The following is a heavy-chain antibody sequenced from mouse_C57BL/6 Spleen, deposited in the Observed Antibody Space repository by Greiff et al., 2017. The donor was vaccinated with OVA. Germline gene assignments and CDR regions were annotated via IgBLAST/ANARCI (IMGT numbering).Heavy chain of an antibody. CDR1: GYAFSSYW. Sequence: QVQLQQSGAELVKPGASVKISCKASGYAFSSYWMNWVKQRPGKGLEWIGQIYPGDGDTNYNGKFKGKATLTADKSSSTAYMQLSSLTSEDSAVYFCARYGDYYGSSHFAYWGQGTLVTVSA. V-gene: IGHV1-80*01. CDR2: IYPGDGDT. D-gene: IGHD1-1*01. J-gene: IGHJ3*01. CDR3: ARYGDYYGSSHFAY.